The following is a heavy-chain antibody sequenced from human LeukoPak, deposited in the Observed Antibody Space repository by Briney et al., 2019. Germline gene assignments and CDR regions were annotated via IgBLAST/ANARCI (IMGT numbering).Heavy chain of an antibody. D-gene: IGHD3-3*01. CDR2: IYTSGST. J-gene: IGHJ5*02. CDR1: GGSISSVNYY. CDR3: TREEKIFGVVGNWFDP. Sequence: SQTLSLTCTVSGGSISSVNYYWSWIRQPAGKGLEWIGRIYTSGSTNYNPSLKSRVTISVDTSKNQFSLKLSSVTAADTAVYYCTREEKIFGVVGNWFDPWGQGTLVTVSS. V-gene: IGHV4-61*02.